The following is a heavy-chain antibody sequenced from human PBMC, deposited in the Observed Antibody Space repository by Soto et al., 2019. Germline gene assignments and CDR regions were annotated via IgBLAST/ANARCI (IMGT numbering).Heavy chain of an antibody. D-gene: IGHD6-6*01. Sequence: GGSLRLSCAASGITFSSYSMNWVRQAPGKGLEWVSSISSTGTYIDYADSVKGRFTISRDSAKNSLFLQMDSLRAEDAALYYCARETNPYSSSSHAFDIWGQGTMVTVSS. CDR3: ARETNPYSSSSHAFDI. CDR2: ISSTGTYI. CDR1: GITFSSYS. V-gene: IGHV3-21*01. J-gene: IGHJ3*02.